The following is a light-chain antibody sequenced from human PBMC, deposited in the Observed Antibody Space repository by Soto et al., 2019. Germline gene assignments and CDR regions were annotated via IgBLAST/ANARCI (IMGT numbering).Light chain of an antibody. CDR1: QSLVHSDGNTY. V-gene: IGKV2-30*02. Sequence: DVVMTQSPLSLPVTLGQPASISCRSSQSLVHSDGNTYLNWCHQRPGQSPRRLIYKVSNRDSGVQDGFSGSGSDTDFTLKISGVEAEDVGVYYCMQGTHWPPYTFGQGTKLEIK. CDR3: MQGTHWPPYT. J-gene: IGKJ2*01. CDR2: KVS.